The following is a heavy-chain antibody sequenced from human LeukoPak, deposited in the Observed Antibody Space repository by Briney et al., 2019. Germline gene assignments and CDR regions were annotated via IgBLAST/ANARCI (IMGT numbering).Heavy chain of an antibody. Sequence: GGSLRLSCAASGFDFSGAYMNWVRQAPGKGLEWVGLIKNKHEHQATDYAAPVRERFIITRDDSSSTLFLQMNSLKTEDTAVYYCVTDANRILGARGTGYWGQGSWSPSPQ. J-gene: IGHJ4*02. CDR3: VTDANRILGARGTGY. CDR1: GFDFSGAY. CDR2: IKNKHEHQAT. V-gene: IGHV3-15*07. D-gene: IGHD1-26*01.